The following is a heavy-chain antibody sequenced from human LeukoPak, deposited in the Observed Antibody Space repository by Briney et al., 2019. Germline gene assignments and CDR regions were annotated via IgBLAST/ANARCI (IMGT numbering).Heavy chain of an antibody. CDR2: IIPILGIA. V-gene: IGHV1-69*04. Sequence: SVKVSCKASGGTFSSYAISWVRQAPGQGLKWVGRIIPILGIANYAQKFQGRVTITADESTGTAFMELNSLRSEDTAIYYCARDNPPYCNGGSCYSCWGQGTLVTISS. J-gene: IGHJ4*02. D-gene: IGHD2-15*01. CDR3: ARDNPPYCNGGSCYSC. CDR1: GGTFSSYA.